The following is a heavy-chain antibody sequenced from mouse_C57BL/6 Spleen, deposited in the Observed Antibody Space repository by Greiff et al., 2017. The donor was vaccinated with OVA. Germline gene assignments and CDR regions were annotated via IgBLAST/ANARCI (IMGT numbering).Heavy chain of an antibody. J-gene: IGHJ2*01. CDR2: IHPNSGST. Sequence: QVQLQQPGAELVKPGASVKLSCKASGYTFTSYWMHWVKQRPGQGLEWIGMIHPNSGSTNYNEKFKSKATLTVDKSSSTAYMQLSSLTSEDSAVYYCASRRIYSNYDYWGQGTTLTVSS. D-gene: IGHD2-5*01. CDR3: ASRRIYSNYDY. CDR1: GYTFTSYW. V-gene: IGHV1-64*01.